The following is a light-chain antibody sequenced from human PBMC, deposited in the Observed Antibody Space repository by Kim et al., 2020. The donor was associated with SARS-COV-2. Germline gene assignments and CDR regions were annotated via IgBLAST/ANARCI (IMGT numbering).Light chain of an antibody. J-gene: IGKJ1*01. Sequence: SASVGDRCTMTCRASQSIDSSLVWYQQKPGKAPKLLIYKASNLENGVPSRFSGSGSGTEFTLTISSLQPADCATYYCQQYNTMWTFGQGTKVDIK. CDR1: QSIDSS. V-gene: IGKV1-5*03. CDR2: KAS. CDR3: QQYNTMWT.